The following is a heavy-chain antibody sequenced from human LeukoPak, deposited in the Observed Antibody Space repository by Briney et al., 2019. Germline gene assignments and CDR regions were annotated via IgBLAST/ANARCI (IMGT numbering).Heavy chain of an antibody. Sequence: ASVTVSCTVSGYTLTELSMHWVRQAPGKGLEWMGGFDPEDGETIYAQKFQGRVTMTEDTSTDTAYMELSSLRSEDTAVYYCATYSPPRYYYGSGSYYNECLDYWGQGTLVTVSS. D-gene: IGHD3-10*01. CDR2: FDPEDGET. CDR3: ATYSPPRYYYGSGSYYNECLDY. V-gene: IGHV1-24*01. J-gene: IGHJ4*02. CDR1: GYTLTELS.